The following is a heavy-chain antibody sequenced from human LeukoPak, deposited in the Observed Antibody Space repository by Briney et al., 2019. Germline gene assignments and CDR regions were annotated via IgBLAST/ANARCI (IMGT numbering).Heavy chain of an antibody. D-gene: IGHD1-26*01. CDR2: IDYSGST. Sequence: PSETLSLTCTVSGGTISRHYWSWIRQPPGKGLEWIAYIDYSGSTNYNPSLKSRLIISLDASKNQFSLKLSSVTAADTAVYYCARDRRREKLHAFDMWGQGTMVAVSS. J-gene: IGHJ3*02. CDR3: ARDRRREKLHAFDM. V-gene: IGHV4-59*11. CDR1: GGTISRHY.